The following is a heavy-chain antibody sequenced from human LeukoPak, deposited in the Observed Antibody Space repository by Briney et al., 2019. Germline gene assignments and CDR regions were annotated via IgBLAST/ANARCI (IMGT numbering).Heavy chain of an antibody. CDR1: GFTFSNVW. D-gene: IGHD2-15*01. Sequence: GGSLRLSCAASGFTFSNVWMSWVRQAPGKGLEWVGRIKSKIDGGTTDYAAPVKGRFTISRDDSKNTLYLHMNSLKTEDTAVYYCTTDPLWGGTGYYSDYWGQGTLVTVSS. CDR3: TTDPLWGGTGYYSDY. V-gene: IGHV3-15*01. CDR2: IKSKIDGGTT. J-gene: IGHJ4*02.